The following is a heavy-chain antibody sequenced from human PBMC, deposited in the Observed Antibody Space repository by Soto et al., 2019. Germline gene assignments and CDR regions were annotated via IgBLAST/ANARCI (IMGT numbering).Heavy chain of an antibody. Sequence: QLQLQESGPGLVKPSETLSLTCTVSGGSISSSSYYWGWIRQPPGKGLEWIGSIDYSGSTYYNPSLKSRVTISVDTSKNQFSLKLSAVTAADTAVYYCARSSSWLLDAFDIWGQGTMVTVSS. J-gene: IGHJ3*02. CDR1: GGSISSSSYY. CDR2: IDYSGST. D-gene: IGHD6-13*01. V-gene: IGHV4-39*01. CDR3: ARSSSWLLDAFDI.